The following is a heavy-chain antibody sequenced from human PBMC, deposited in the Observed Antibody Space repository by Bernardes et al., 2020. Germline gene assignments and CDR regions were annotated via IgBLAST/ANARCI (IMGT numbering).Heavy chain of an antibody. Sequence: GGSLRLSCAASGFTFSSYAMSWVRQAPGKGLEWVSAISGSGGSTYYADSVKGRFTISRDNSKNTLYLQMNSLRAEDTAVYYCAKASRVGATTRMREFRSGFDYWGQGTLVTVSS. V-gene: IGHV3-23*01. CDR1: GFTFSSYA. CDR2: ISGSGGST. CDR3: AKASRVGATTRMREFRSGFDY. D-gene: IGHD1-26*01. J-gene: IGHJ4*02.